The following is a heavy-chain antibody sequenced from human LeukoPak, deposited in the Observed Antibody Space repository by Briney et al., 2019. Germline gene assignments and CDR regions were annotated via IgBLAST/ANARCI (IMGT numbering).Heavy chain of an antibody. Sequence: ASVKVSCKASGYTFTNYDINWVRQAAGQGPEWVGWMNPNSGDTDYVEKFRGRVTMTRDTSMNTAYMELSSLRSDDTAVYYCTRSGFGGGVHFDYWGQGTPVTVSS. CDR2: MNPNSGDT. J-gene: IGHJ4*02. CDR1: GYTFTNYD. V-gene: IGHV1-8*01. CDR3: TRSGFGGGVHFDY. D-gene: IGHD3-16*01.